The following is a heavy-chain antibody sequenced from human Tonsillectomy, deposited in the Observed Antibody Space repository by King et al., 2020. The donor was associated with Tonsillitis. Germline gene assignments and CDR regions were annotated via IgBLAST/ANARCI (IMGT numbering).Heavy chain of an antibody. CDR3: ARGLNPARYYDFWSGYSVMAY. D-gene: IGHD3-3*01. CDR1: GFTFSSYD. Sequence: VQLVESGGGLIQPGGSLRLSCAASGFTFSSYDMHWVRPATGKGLEWVSTIGAAGDTYFPGSVKGRFTISRETAKNSLYLQMNSLRAGDTAVYYCARGLNPARYYDFWSGYSVMAYWGQGTLVTVSS. CDR2: IGAAGDT. J-gene: IGHJ4*02. V-gene: IGHV3-13*04.